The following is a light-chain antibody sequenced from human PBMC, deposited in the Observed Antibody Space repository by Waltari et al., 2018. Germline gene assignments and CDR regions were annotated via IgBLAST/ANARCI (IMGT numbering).Light chain of an antibody. CDR3: QSYDITNVI. CDR1: SGSIAGDY. V-gene: IGLV6-57*03. J-gene: IGLJ2*01. Sequence: FLLTQPHSVSGSPGETVTISCTRTSGSIAGDYVQWYQRRPGSAPIAVIYEDKIRPPGVPDRFSGSIDRSSNSASLTISGLRPEDEADYFCQSYDITNVIFGGGTKVNVL. CDR2: EDK.